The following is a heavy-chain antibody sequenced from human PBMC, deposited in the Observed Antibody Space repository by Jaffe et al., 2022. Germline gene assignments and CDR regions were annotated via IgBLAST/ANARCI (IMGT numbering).Heavy chain of an antibody. Sequence: EVQLVQSGGGLVQPGGSLRLSCAASGFTVSNNYMRWLRQAPGKGLEWVSLIYSGGSTSYADSVKGRFTISRDNSKNTLYLQMNSLRTEDTAVYYCARDVGGGYRFWGQGTLVTVSS. D-gene: IGHD2-15*01. V-gene: IGHV3-66*02. CDR3: ARDVGGGYRF. CDR1: GFTVSNNY. CDR2: IYSGGST. J-gene: IGHJ4*02.